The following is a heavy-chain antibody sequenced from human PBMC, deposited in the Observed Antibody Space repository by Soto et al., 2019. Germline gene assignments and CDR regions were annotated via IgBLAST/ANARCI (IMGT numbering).Heavy chain of an antibody. CDR1: GFTFDDYA. D-gene: IGHD6-6*01. J-gene: IGHJ6*02. V-gene: IGHV3-9*01. CDR2: ISWNSGSI. Sequence: GGSLRLSCAASGFTFDDYAMHWVRQAPGKGLEWVSGISWNSGSIGYADSVKGRFTISRDNAKNSLYLQMNSLRAEDTALYYCAKDSMAARYYYGMDVWGQGTTVTVSS. CDR3: AKDSMAARYYYGMDV.